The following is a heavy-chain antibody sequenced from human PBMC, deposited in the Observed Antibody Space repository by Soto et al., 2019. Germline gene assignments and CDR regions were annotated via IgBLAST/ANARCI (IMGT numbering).Heavy chain of an antibody. Sequence: PGGSLRHSCAASGFTFSDYYMSWIRQAPGKGLEWVSYISSSGSTIYYADSVKGRFTISRDNAKNSLYLQMNSLRAEDTAVYYFSRDFRAYYDILTGCSGRGPGYYYCYMDVWGKGTTVSVSS. CDR3: SRDFRAYYDILTGCSGRGPGYYYCYMDV. CDR2: ISSSGSTI. J-gene: IGHJ6*03. D-gene: IGHD3-9*01. V-gene: IGHV3-11*01. CDR1: GFTFSDYY.